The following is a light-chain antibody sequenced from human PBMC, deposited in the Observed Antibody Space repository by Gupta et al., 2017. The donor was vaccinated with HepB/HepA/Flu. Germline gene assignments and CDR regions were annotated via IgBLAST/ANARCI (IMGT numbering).Light chain of an antibody. CDR3: NSFTTTTTLVV. J-gene: IGLJ2*01. CDR2: HVS. Sequence: QSALTQPASVSGSPGQSITISCTGTSSDFGYYNYVSWYQQYPGKAPKLLIYHVSNRPSGVSDRFSGSKSGNTASLTISALQSDDEADYYCNSFTTTTTLVVFGGGTKVTVL. CDR1: SSDFGYYNY. V-gene: IGLV2-14*03.